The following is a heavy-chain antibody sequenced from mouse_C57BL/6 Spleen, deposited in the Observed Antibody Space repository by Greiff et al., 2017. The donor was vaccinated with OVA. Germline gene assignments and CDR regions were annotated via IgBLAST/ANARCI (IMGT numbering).Heavy chain of an antibody. J-gene: IGHJ4*01. CDR1: GFTFSDYG. CDR2: ISSGSSTI. Sequence: EVQGLESGGGLVKPGGSLKLSCAASGFTFSDYGMHWVRQAPEKGLEWVAYISSGSSTIYYADTVKGRFTISRDNAKNTLFLQMTSLRSEDTAMYYCARSSYGSSPYAMDYWGQGTSVTVSS. CDR3: ARSSYGSSPYAMDY. V-gene: IGHV5-17*01. D-gene: IGHD1-1*01.